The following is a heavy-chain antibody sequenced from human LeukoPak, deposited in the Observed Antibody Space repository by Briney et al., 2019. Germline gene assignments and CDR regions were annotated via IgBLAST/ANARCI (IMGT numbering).Heavy chain of an antibody. D-gene: IGHD3-22*01. J-gene: IGHJ4*02. CDR1: GGTPSSYA. Sequence: SVRVSCKASGGTPSSYAISWVRQAPGQGLEWMGGIIPIFGTANYAQRFQGRVTITADESTSTAYMELSSLRSEDTAVYYCARDYYDSSGSPYYFDYWGQGTLVTVSS. CDR3: ARDYYDSSGSPYYFDY. V-gene: IGHV1-69*13. CDR2: IIPIFGTA.